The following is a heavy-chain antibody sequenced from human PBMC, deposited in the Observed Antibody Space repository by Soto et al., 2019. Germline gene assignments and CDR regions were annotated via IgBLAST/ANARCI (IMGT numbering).Heavy chain of an antibody. Sequence: QVQLVESGGGVVQPGRSLRLSCAASGFTFSSYAMHWVRQAPGKGLEWVAVISYDGSNKYYADSVKGRFTISRDNTKNTLYLQMNSLRAEDTDVYYCARDRYYYDSSGYYHFDYWGQGTLVTVSS. D-gene: IGHD3-22*01. J-gene: IGHJ4*02. CDR1: GFTFSSYA. CDR2: ISYDGSNK. CDR3: ARDRYYYDSSGYYHFDY. V-gene: IGHV3-30-3*01.